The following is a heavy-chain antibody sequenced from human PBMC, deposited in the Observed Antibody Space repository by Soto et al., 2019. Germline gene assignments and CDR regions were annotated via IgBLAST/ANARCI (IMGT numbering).Heavy chain of an antibody. Sequence: DVQLVESGGGLVQPGGSLKLSCAASGFTFSASAVHWVRQASGKGLEWIGRITDKGSNYVTAYAASVKGRFTVSRDDSKNTAYLQMNSLKIEDTAKYYCHSDFWSGFSPDWGQGTTVIVAS. CDR3: HSDFWSGFSPD. CDR2: ITDKGSNYVT. J-gene: IGHJ6*02. V-gene: IGHV3-73*02. CDR1: GFTFSASA. D-gene: IGHD3-3*01.